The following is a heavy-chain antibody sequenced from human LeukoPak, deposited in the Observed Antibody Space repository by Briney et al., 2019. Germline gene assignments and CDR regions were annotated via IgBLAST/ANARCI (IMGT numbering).Heavy chain of an antibody. D-gene: IGHD2-8*02. V-gene: IGHV3-23*01. CDR1: GLTFAIYH. CDR3: AKSRVEVAGTGGFDT. Sequence: PGGSLRLSCAASGLTFAIYHMSWVRQAPGKGLEWVATIRGDGVYYADSVKGRFTISRDDSENTVYVQMNSLRAEDMAVYYCAKSRVEVAGTGGFDTWGQGTLVAVSS. J-gene: IGHJ3*02. CDR2: IRGDGV.